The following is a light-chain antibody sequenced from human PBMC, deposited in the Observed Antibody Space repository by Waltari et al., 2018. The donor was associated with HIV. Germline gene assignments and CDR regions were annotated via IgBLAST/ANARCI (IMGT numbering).Light chain of an antibody. CDR2: SNN. Sequence: QSVLTQPPSASGTPGQRVTISCSGRSSNIGSNTVTWYQQLPGTAPKLLIYSNNQRPSGVPDRFSGSKSGTSASLAISGLQSEDEADYDCAAWDDSLNGVVFGGGTKLTVL. CDR3: AAWDDSLNGVV. V-gene: IGLV1-44*01. CDR1: SSNIGSNT. J-gene: IGLJ2*01.